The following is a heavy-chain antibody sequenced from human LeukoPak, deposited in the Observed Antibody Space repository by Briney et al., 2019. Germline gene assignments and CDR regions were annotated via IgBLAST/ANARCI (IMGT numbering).Heavy chain of an antibody. D-gene: IGHD2-15*01. CDR1: GYTFTNNF. CDR3: ARDTSEYSMDY. CDR2: INPSGDNT. V-gene: IGHV1-46*01. J-gene: IGHJ4*02. Sequence: ASVKVSCKASGYTFTNNFMHWVRQAPGQGLEWMGIINPSGDNTWYAQKFQGRVTMTRDMATSTDYMEVSSLRSEDTAVYYCARDTSEYSMDYWGQGTLVTVSS.